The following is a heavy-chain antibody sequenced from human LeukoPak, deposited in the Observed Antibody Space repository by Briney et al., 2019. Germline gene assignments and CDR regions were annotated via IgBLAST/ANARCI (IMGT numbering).Heavy chain of an antibody. J-gene: IGHJ4*02. D-gene: IGHD3-10*01. CDR1: GFTFSSYS. CDR3: ASYPANLWFGELPPWKPFDY. CDR2: IKEDGSEN. V-gene: IGHV3-7*01. Sequence: GGSLRLSCAASGFTFSSYSMNWVRQAPGKGLEWVTNIKEDGSENGYVDSVKGRFTISRDKAKNSLYLQMNSLGAEDTAVYYCASYPANLWFGELPPWKPFDYWGQGTLVTVSS.